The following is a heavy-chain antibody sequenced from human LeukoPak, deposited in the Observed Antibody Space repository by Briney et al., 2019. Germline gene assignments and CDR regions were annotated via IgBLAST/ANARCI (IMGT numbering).Heavy chain of an antibody. CDR2: INSDGSST. Sequence: GGSLRLSCAASGFTFSSYWMHWVRQAPGKGLVWVSRINSDGSSTSYADSVTGRFTISRDNAKNTLYMQMNSLRAEDTAVYYCARSARYHFWSGYYDYWGQGTLVTVSS. D-gene: IGHD3-3*01. CDR1: GFTFSSYW. V-gene: IGHV3-74*01. J-gene: IGHJ4*02. CDR3: ARSARYHFWSGYYDY.